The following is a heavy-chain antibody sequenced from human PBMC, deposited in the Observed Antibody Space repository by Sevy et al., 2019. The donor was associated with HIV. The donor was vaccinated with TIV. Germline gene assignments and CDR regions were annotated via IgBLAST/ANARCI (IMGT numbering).Heavy chain of an antibody. D-gene: IGHD5-12*01. Sequence: SVKVSCKASGFTFTSSAMQWVRQARGQRREWIGMMVVGSGNTNYAQKFQERVTITRDRSTSTAYMELRSLRSEDTAMYYCAAEFSRGSIDYWGQGTLVTVSS. CDR2: MVVGSGNT. V-gene: IGHV1-58*02. CDR3: AAEFSRGSIDY. CDR1: GFTFTSSA. J-gene: IGHJ4*02.